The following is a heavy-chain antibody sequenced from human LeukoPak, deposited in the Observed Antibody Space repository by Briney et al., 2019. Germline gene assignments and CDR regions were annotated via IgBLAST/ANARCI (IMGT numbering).Heavy chain of an antibody. D-gene: IGHD3-3*01. Sequence: ASVKVSCKASGGTFSSYAISWVRQAPGQGLEWMGRIIPILGIANYAQKFQGRVTITADKSTGTAYMELSSLRSEDTAVYYCARGLTTSGYPYYYWGQGTLVTVSS. J-gene: IGHJ4*02. CDR3: ARGLTTSGYPYYY. V-gene: IGHV1-69*04. CDR2: IIPILGIA. CDR1: GGTFSSYA.